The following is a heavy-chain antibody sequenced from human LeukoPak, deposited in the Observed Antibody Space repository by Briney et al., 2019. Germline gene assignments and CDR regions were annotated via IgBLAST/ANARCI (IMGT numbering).Heavy chain of an antibody. D-gene: IGHD1-7*01. Sequence: GGSLRLSCAVSGITLSNYGMSWVRQAPGKGLEWVAGISDSGGRTNYADSVKGRFTISRDNPKNTIYLQMNSLRAEDTAVYYCATNRRPITGTTKQNWFDPWGQGTLVTVSS. V-gene: IGHV3-23*01. CDR1: GITLSNYG. J-gene: IGHJ5*02. CDR2: ISDSGGRT. CDR3: ATNRRPITGTTKQNWFDP.